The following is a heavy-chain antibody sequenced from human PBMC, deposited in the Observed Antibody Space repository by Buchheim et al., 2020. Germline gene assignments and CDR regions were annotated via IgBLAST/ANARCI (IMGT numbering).Heavy chain of an antibody. V-gene: IGHV1-2*02. CDR2: LNPNSGGT. Sequence: QAQLVQSGPDVRKPGASVKVSCKASGYTFTDYYIHWVRQAPGQGLEWMGWLNPNSGGTNYAQTFQGRLTMTRDMSISTAYMELTSLRSDDTAMYYCSRRHYYDVSVVLDLWGQGT. J-gene: IGHJ4*02. CDR3: SRRHYYDVSVVLDL. D-gene: IGHD3-22*01. CDR1: GYTFTDYY.